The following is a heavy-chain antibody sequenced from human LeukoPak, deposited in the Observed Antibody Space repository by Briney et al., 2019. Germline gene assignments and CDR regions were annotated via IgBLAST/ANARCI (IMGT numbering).Heavy chain of an antibody. V-gene: IGHV1-69*01. Sequence: SVKVSFTASGGTFISYAISWVRQAPGQGLEWMGGIIPIFGTANYAQKFQGRVTITADESTSTAYMELSSLRSEDTAVYYCATAGYSGYVFGLPVYWGQGTLVTVSS. CDR2: IIPIFGTA. D-gene: IGHD5-12*01. CDR3: ATAGYSGYVFGLPVY. J-gene: IGHJ4*02. CDR1: GGTFISYA.